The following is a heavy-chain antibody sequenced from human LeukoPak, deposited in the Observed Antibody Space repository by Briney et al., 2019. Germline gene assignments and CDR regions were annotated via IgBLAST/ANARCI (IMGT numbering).Heavy chain of an antibody. V-gene: IGHV3-23*01. CDR1: GFTFSSYA. J-gene: IGHJ4*02. D-gene: IGHD3-16*02. CDR2: ISGSGGST. Sequence: PGGSLRLSCAASGFTFSSYAMSWVRQAPGKGLEWVSAISGSGGSTYYADSVKGRITISRDNAKNTLYLQMNSLRAEDTAVYYCAKTPVYDYVWGRYRYPTAGFDYWGQGTLVTVSS. CDR3: AKTPVYDYVWGRYRYPTAGFDY.